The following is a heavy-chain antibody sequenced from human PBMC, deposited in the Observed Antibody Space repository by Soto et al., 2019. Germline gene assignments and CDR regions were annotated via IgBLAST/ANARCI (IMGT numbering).Heavy chain of an antibody. D-gene: IGHD2-15*01. Sequence: QVQLVESGGGVVQPGRSLRLSCAASGFTFSSYGMHWVRQAPGKGLEWVAVIWYDGSNKYYADSVKGRFTISRDNSKNTLYLQMNSLRAEDTAVYYCARDRGGYCSGGSCYPTLSMDFWGQGTTVTVSS. CDR1: GFTFSSYG. J-gene: IGHJ6*02. CDR3: ARDRGGYCSGGSCYPTLSMDF. CDR2: IWYDGSNK. V-gene: IGHV3-33*01.